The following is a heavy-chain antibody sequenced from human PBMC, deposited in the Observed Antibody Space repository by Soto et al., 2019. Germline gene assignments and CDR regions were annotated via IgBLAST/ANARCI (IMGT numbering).Heavy chain of an antibody. J-gene: IGHJ4*02. CDR1: GGSISCYY. Sequence: LVTLSLTCLVSGGSISCYYWNWIRKPPGKGLEWIGCIYYSGSTNYNPSLKSRVTISVDTSKNQFSLKLSSVTAADTAVYYCARGDSGAFDYWGQGTLVTVSS. D-gene: IGHD2-15*01. CDR2: IYYSGST. V-gene: IGHV4-59*01. CDR3: ARGDSGAFDY.